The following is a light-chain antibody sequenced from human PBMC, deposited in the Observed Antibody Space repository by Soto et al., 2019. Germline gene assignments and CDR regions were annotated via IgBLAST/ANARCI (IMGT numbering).Light chain of an antibody. J-gene: IGLJ1*01. V-gene: IGLV1-51*01. CDR1: SSNIGGNS. CDR2: DDD. Sequence: QSVLTQPPSVSAAPGQKVTIPCSGSSSNIGGNSVSWYQQLPGTAPKLLIYDDDKRPSGIPDRFSGSKSGTSATLGITGFQTGDEADYYCGSWDSSLSAYVFATGTKSPS. CDR3: GSWDSSLSAYV.